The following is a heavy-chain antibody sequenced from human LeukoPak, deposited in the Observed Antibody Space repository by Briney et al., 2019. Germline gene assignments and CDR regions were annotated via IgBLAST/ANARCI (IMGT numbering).Heavy chain of an antibody. CDR1: GGSISSSSYY. J-gene: IGHJ4*02. CDR2: IYYSGST. D-gene: IGHD3-9*01. V-gene: IGHV4-39*07. CDR3: ARGAYDILTGYYEYYFDY. Sequence: SETLSLTCTVSGGSISSSSYYWGWIRQPPGKGLKWIGSIYYSGSTYYNPSLKSRVTISVDTSKNQFSLKLSSVTAADTAVYYCARGAYDILTGYYEYYFDYWGQGTLVTVSS.